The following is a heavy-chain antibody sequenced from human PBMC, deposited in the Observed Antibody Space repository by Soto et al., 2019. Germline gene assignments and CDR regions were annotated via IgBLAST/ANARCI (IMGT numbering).Heavy chain of an antibody. Sequence: EVQLVESGGGLVQPGGSLRLSCAASGFTFSSYSMNWVRQAPGKGLEWVSYISSSSSTIYYADSVKGRFTISRDNAKNSLYLQMNSLRDEDTAVYYWAHLGLGELPNRSGYWGQGTLVTVSS. CDR1: GFTFSSYS. J-gene: IGHJ4*02. CDR3: AHLGLGELPNRSGY. V-gene: IGHV3-48*02. CDR2: ISSSSSTI. D-gene: IGHD3-16*01.